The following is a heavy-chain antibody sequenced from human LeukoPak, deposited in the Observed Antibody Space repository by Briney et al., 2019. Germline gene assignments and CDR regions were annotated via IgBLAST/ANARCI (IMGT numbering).Heavy chain of an antibody. D-gene: IGHD6-19*01. CDR2: IYSGGST. CDR1: GFTVSSNY. V-gene: IGHV3-66*02. J-gene: IGHJ4*02. CDR3: ARSLQWPNDY. Sequence: GGSLRLSCAASGFTVSSNYMSWVRQAPGKGLEWVSVIYSGGSTYYADSVKGRFTISRDNSKNTLYLQMNSLRAEDTDVYYCARSLQWPNDYWGQGTLVTVSS.